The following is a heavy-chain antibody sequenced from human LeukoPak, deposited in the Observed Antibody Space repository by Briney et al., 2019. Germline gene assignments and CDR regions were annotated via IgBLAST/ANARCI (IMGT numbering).Heavy chain of an antibody. CDR1: GFTFSSSA. D-gene: IGHD3-10*01. CDR3: AKFAPNYYGSGSYYKSCDY. J-gene: IGHJ4*02. V-gene: IGHV3-23*01. Sequence: GGSPRLSCAASGFTFSSSAMSWVRQAPGKGLEWVSAISGSGGSTYYADSVKGRFTISRDNSKTTLYLKMNSLRAEDTAVYYCAKFAPNYYGSGSYYKSCDYWGQGTLVTVSS. CDR2: ISGSGGST.